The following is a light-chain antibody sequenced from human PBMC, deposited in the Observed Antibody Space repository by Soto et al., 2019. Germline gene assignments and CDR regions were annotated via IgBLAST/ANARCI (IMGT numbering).Light chain of an antibody. CDR1: SHDFGGYNY. CDR3: SSYRSSSTLYV. V-gene: IGLV2-14*01. CDR2: DVS. J-gene: IGLJ1*01. Sequence: QSVLTQPASVSGSPGQSITISCTGTSHDFGGYNYVSWYQQHPGKAPKLMIFDVSNRPSGVSIRFSGSKSGNTASLTISGLQAEDEADYYCSSYRSSSTLYVFGTGTKVTVL.